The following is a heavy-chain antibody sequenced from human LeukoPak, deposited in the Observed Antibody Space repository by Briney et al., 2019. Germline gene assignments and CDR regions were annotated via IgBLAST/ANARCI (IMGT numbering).Heavy chain of an antibody. J-gene: IGHJ4*02. Sequence: ASVKVSCKASGYTFTSYDINWVRQAPGQGLEWMGWISAYNGNTNYAQKLQGGVTMTTDTSTSTAYMELRSLRSDDTAVYYCARSRAVAGTFDYWGQGTLVTVSS. CDR3: ARSRAVAGTFDY. CDR2: ISAYNGNT. V-gene: IGHV1-18*01. D-gene: IGHD6-19*01. CDR1: GYTFTSYD.